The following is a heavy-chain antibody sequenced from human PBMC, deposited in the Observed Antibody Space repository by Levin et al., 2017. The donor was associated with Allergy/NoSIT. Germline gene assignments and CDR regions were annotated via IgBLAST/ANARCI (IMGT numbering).Heavy chain of an antibody. V-gene: IGHV4-59*01. Sequence: SCTVSGDSISTYYWSWIRQPPGRGLEWIGYIHYDGITNYNPSLKSRITISLDTSKNEFSLKLRSVTAADTAVYYCAREYGGDWYFDLWGRGTLVTVSS. CDR3: AREYGGDWYFDL. D-gene: IGHD2-21*01. J-gene: IGHJ2*01. CDR1: GDSISTYY. CDR2: IHYDGIT.